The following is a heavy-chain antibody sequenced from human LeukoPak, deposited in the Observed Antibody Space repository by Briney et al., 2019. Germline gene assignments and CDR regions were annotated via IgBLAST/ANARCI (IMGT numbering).Heavy chain of an antibody. Sequence: SETLSLTCAVYGGSFSGYYWSWIRQPPGKGLEWIGEINHSGSTNYNPSLKSRVTISVDTSKNQFSLKLSSVTAADTAVYYCARGEAARQPYRYWGQGTLVTVSS. V-gene: IGHV4-34*01. D-gene: IGHD6-6*01. CDR3: ARGEAARQPYRY. CDR2: INHSGST. J-gene: IGHJ4*02. CDR1: GGSFSGYY.